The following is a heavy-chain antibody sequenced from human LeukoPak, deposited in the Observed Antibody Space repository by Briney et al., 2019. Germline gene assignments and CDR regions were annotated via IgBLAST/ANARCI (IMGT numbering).Heavy chain of an antibody. CDR3: ARVSEGGSYGW. D-gene: IGHD1-26*01. J-gene: IGHJ4*02. CDR1: GYTFTSYD. Sequence: ASVTVSFKASGYTFTSYDMHWVRQAPGQGLEWMGNINPSGGSTSYAQKLQGRVTMTRDTSTSTAYMELSSLRSEDTAVYYCARVSEGGSYGWWGQGTLVTVSS. CDR2: INPSGGST. V-gene: IGHV1-46*01.